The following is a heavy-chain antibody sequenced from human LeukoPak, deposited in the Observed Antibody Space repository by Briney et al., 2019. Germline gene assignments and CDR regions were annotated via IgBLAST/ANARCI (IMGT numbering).Heavy chain of an antibody. D-gene: IGHD3-22*01. V-gene: IGHV4-4*02. Sequence: SETLSLTCGVSGGSIDITNYRSWVRQAPGKGLEWIGEISHDGTTNYNPSLRSRVAMSLDRANNQFSLSLTSVTAADAAVYYCTREDRPFCPFAYWGQGVLVTVSS. CDR2: ISHDGTT. CDR1: GGSIDITNY. J-gene: IGHJ4*02. CDR3: TREDRPFCPFAY.